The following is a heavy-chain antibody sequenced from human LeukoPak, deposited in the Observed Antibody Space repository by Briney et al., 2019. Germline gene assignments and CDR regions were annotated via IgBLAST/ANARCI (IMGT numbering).Heavy chain of an antibody. CDR1: GYTXTELS. CDR3: ATDGYSSSWARYYYYYGMDV. V-gene: IGHV1-24*01. D-gene: IGHD6-13*01. J-gene: IGHJ6*02. Sequence: GASVKVSCKVSGYTXTELSMHWVRQAPGEGLEWMGGFDPEDGETIYAQKFQGRVTMTEDTSTDTAYMELSSLRSEDTAVYYCATDGYSSSWARYYYYYGMDVWGQGTTVTVSS. CDR2: FDPEDGET.